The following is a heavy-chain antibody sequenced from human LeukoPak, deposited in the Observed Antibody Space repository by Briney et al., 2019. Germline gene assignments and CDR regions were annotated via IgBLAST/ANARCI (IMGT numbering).Heavy chain of an antibody. J-gene: IGHJ4*02. V-gene: IGHV3-53*01. Sequence: PGGSLRLSCAASGFSVSTNYMTWVRQAPGKGLEWVSVIYSGGATYYADSVKGRFTISRDNSKNTLYLQMNSLRAEDTAVYYCAKGIAGAGKYYFDYWGQGTLVTVSS. CDR1: GFSVSTNY. D-gene: IGHD6-13*01. CDR2: IYSGGAT. CDR3: AKGIAGAGKYYFDY.